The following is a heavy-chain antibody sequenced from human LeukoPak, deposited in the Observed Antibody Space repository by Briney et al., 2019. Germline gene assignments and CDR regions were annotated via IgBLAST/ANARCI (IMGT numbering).Heavy chain of an antibody. CDR1: GYTFTSYD. Sequence: ASVKVSCKASGYTFTSYDINWVRQATGQGLEWMGWMNPNSGNTGYAQKFQGRVTITRNTSISTAYMELSSLRSEDTAVYYCARDGPTAVVINHDYWGQGTLVTVSS. CDR3: ARDGPTAVVINHDY. D-gene: IGHD3-22*01. J-gene: IGHJ4*02. V-gene: IGHV1-8*03. CDR2: MNPNSGNT.